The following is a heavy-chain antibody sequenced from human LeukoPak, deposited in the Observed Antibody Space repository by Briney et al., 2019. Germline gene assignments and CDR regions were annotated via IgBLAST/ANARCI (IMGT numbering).Heavy chain of an antibody. Sequence: SETLSLTCTVSGASISGTAYYWGWVRQPPRKGLEWIGSIYYSGSTYYNPSLKSRVTISVDTSKNQFSLKLSSVTAADTAVYYCARALRIAADIFDYWGQGTLVTVSS. CDR2: IYYSGST. J-gene: IGHJ4*02. V-gene: IGHV4-39*07. D-gene: IGHD6-13*01. CDR1: GASISGTAYY. CDR3: ARALRIAADIFDY.